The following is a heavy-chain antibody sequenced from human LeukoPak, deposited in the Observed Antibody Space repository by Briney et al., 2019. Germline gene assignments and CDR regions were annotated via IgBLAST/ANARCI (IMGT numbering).Heavy chain of an antibody. CDR3: ARDLRITMVRGVTGVDY. J-gene: IGHJ4*02. CDR2: IKQDGSEK. D-gene: IGHD3-10*01. Sequence: GGSLRLSCAAPSFTFSSYWMSWVRQATGKGLECVANIKQDGSEKYYVDSVKGRFTISRVNAKNSLYLQLTSLSAADTALYYRARDLRITMVRGVTGVDYWGQGTLVTVSS. CDR1: SFTFSSYW. V-gene: IGHV3-7*04.